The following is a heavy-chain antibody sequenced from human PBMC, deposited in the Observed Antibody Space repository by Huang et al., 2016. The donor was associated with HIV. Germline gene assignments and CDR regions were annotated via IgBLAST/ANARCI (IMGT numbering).Heavy chain of an antibody. Sequence: EVQLVQSGAEVKKPGESLKFSCKGSGYSFTSYWLGWVRQMPGKGLEWMGIIYPGDSATRYSPPSQGQVTISADKSISTAYLQWSSLQASDTAMYYCARLSTTWYFDYWGQGTLVTVSS. J-gene: IGHJ4*02. CDR3: ARLSTTWYFDY. V-gene: IGHV5-51*01. CDR1: GYSFTSYW. CDR2: IYPGDSAT. D-gene: IGHD1-1*01.